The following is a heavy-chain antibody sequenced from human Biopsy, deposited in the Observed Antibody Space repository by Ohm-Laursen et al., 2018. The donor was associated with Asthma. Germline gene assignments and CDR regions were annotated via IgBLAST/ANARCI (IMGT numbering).Heavy chain of an antibody. CDR3: ARASVAASSNWFDP. V-gene: IGHV4-30-4*02. D-gene: IGHD6-19*01. CDR1: GASIKTDDHC. J-gene: IGHJ5*02. CDR2: IHYSGST. Sequence: PSDTLSLTWTVSGASIKTDDHCWSWLRQPPGKGLEWFGFIHYSGSTSYNPSLKGGVTISVDTSKNQFSLKLSSVTAADTAVYYCARASVAASSNWFDPWGQGTLVTVSS.